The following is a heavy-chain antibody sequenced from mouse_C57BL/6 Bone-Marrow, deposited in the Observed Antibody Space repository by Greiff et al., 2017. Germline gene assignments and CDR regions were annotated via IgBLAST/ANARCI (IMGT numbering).Heavy chain of an antibody. D-gene: IGHD1-1*01. CDR2: IDPENGDT. CDR1: GFNIKDDH. J-gene: IGHJ4*01. Sequence: EVQLQQSGAELVRPGASVKLSCTASGFNIKDDHMHWVKQRPEQGLEWIGWIDPENGDTEYASKFQGKATITADTSSNTAYLQLSSLTSEDTAVYYCTSYITTVVAPYYAMDYWGQGTSVTVSS. CDR3: TSYITTVVAPYYAMDY. V-gene: IGHV14-4*01.